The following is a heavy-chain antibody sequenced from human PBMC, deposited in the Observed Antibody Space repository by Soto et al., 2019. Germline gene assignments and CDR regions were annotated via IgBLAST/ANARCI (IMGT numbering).Heavy chain of an antibody. Sequence: QVQLVESGGGLVKPGGSLRLSCAASGFTFSDYYMTWIRQAPGKGLEWVSYIISGGGSIQYADSVEGRFTISRDNAKNSLHLQMNSLRAEETAVYYCARAKKTGYCSGGSCYLGFDYWGPGTLVTVSS. CDR3: ARAKKTGYCSGGSCYLGFDY. CDR2: IISGGGSI. D-gene: IGHD2-15*01. J-gene: IGHJ4*02. V-gene: IGHV3-11*01. CDR1: GFTFSDYY.